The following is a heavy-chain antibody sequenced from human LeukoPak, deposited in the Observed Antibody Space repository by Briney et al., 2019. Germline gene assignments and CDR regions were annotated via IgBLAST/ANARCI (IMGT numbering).Heavy chain of an antibody. Sequence: GASVKVSCKASGYTFTGYYMHWVRQAPGQGLEWMGWINPNSGGTNYAQKFQGRVTMTRDTSISTAYMELSRLRSDDTAVYYCARGPSVGDSSGYYWVYWGQGTLVTASS. V-gene: IGHV1-2*02. CDR3: ARGPSVGDSSGYYWVY. J-gene: IGHJ4*02. CDR1: GYTFTGYY. CDR2: INPNSGGT. D-gene: IGHD3-22*01.